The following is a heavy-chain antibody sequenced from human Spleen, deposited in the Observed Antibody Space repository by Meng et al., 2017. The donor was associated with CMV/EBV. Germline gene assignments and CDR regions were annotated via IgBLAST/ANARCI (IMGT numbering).Heavy chain of an antibody. Sequence: CAVSGGSISSSNWWSWVRQPPGKGPEWIGEIYHSGSTNYNPSLKSRVTISVDKSKNQFSLKLSSVTAADTAVYYCARICGGDCSTDYWGQGTLVTVSS. D-gene: IGHD2-21*01. CDR3: ARICGGDCSTDY. CDR2: IYHSGST. CDR1: GGSISSSNW. V-gene: IGHV4-4*02. J-gene: IGHJ4*02.